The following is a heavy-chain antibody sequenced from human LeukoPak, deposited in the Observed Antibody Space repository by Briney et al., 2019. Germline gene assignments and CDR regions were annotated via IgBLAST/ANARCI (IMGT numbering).Heavy chain of an antibody. CDR2: IYYSGST. Sequence: SGTLSLTCAVSGGSISSSNWWSWVRQPPGKGLEWIGYIYYSGSTYYNPSLKSRVTISVDTSKNQFSLKLSSVTAADTAVYYCARDPGYSGFNFDYWGQGTLVTVSS. CDR1: GGSISSSNW. V-gene: IGHV4-4*02. J-gene: IGHJ4*02. CDR3: ARDPGYSGFNFDY. D-gene: IGHD5-12*01.